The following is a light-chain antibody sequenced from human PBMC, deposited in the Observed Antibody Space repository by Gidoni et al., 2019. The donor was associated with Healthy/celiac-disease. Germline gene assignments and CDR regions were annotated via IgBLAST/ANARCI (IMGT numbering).Light chain of an antibody. V-gene: IGKV4-1*01. CDR3: QQYYSTPLT. CDR1: QSVLYSSNNKNY. CDR2: WAA. J-gene: IGKJ4*01. Sequence: IVMTQSPGSLAVSLGERATINCKSSQSVLYSSNNKNYLAWYQQKPGQPPKLLIYWAATRESGVPDRFSGSGSGTDFTLTISSLQAEDVAVYYCQQYYSTPLTFGGGTKVEIK.